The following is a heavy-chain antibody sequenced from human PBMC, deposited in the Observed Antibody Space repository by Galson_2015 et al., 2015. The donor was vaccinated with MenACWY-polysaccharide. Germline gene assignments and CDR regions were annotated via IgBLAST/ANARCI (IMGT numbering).Heavy chain of an antibody. Sequence: SLRLSCAASAFAFANYDMTWVRQAPGMGLDWVSSITANSATTYYANSVKGRFTISRDNSKITLYLHMNSLRAEDTAVYYCARDYRMGISGTYFGPWGQGTLVTVSS. CDR1: AFAFANYD. J-gene: IGHJ5*02. CDR3: ARDYRMGISGTYFGP. D-gene: IGHD6-13*01. V-gene: IGHV3-23*01. CDR2: ITANSATT.